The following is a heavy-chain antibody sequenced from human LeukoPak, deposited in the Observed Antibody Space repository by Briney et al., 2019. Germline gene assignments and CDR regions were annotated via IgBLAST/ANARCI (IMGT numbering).Heavy chain of an antibody. CDR2: ISGSGYNT. V-gene: IGHV3-23*01. CDR3: AKSLLTTVITSAFDI. CDR1: GFTFYNYV. Sequence: TGGSLRLSCAASGFTFYNYVVSWVRQAPGKGLEWVSSISGSGYNTYYADSVKGRFTISRDNSKNTVYLQMNSLRAEDTALYYCAKSLLTTVITSAFDIWGQGTMVTVSS. D-gene: IGHD4-23*01. J-gene: IGHJ3*02.